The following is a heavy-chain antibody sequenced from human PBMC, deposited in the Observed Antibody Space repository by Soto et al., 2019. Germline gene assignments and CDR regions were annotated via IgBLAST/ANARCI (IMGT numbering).Heavy chain of an antibody. CDR1: GYTFTSYY. Sequence: ASVKVSCKASGYTFTSYYMHWVRQAPGQGLEWMGVIEPSGGSKSYTQKFQGRITMTRDTSTSTVHMELSSLRSEDTAVYYCARTTMTFYYFDFWGQGTLVTVSS. D-gene: IGHD4-17*01. CDR3: ARTTMTFYYFDF. CDR2: IEPSGGSK. J-gene: IGHJ4*02. V-gene: IGHV1-46*01.